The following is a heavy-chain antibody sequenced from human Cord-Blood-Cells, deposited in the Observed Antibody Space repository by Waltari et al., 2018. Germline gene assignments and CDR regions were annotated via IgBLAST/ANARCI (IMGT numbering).Heavy chain of an antibody. CDR2: INHSGST. CDR1: GGSFSGYS. J-gene: IGHJ6*02. D-gene: IGHD3-22*01. Sequence: QVQLQQWGAGLLKPSETLSLTCAVYGGSFSGYSWSWLRQPPGKGLEWIGEINHSGSTNYNPSLKSRVTISVDTSKNQFSLKLSSVTAADTAVYYCARSYDSSGYYYHYYYYGMDVWGQGTTVTVSS. CDR3: ARSYDSSGYYYHYYYYGMDV. V-gene: IGHV4-34*01.